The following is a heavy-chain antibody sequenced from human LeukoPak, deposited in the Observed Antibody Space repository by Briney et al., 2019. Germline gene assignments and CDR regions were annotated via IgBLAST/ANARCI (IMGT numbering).Heavy chain of an antibody. CDR3: ARGRRYYDFWSGYYTLNYFDY. J-gene: IGHJ4*02. Sequence: SETLSLTCAVYGGSFSGYYWSWIRQPPGKGLEWIGEINHSGSTTYNPSLKSRVTISVDTSKNQFSLKLSSVTAADTAVYYCARGRRYYDFWSGYYTLNYFDYWGQGTLVTVSS. D-gene: IGHD3-3*01. CDR2: INHSGST. V-gene: IGHV4-34*01. CDR1: GGSFSGYY.